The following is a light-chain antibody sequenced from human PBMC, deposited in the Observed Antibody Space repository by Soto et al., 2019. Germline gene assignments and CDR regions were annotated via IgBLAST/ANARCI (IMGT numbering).Light chain of an antibody. V-gene: IGKV3-11*01. Sequence: EIVLTQSPATLSLSPGERATLSCRASQSVSSSLAWYQQKPGQAPRLLIYDASNRATGIPTGFSGSGSGTDFTLTISSLGPEDFAIYYCKQRSNLRTGGQGTKVEIE. CDR3: KQRSNLRT. J-gene: IGKJ1*01. CDR1: QSVSSS. CDR2: DAS.